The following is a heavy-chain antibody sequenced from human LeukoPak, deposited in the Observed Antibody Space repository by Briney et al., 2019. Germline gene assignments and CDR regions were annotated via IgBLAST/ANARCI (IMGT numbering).Heavy chain of an antibody. V-gene: IGHV3-48*01. D-gene: IGHD3-10*01. CDR1: GFSFSSYA. CDR2: ISSSSSTI. J-gene: IGHJ4*02. Sequence: GGSLRLSCAASGFSFSSYAMSWVRQAPGKGLEWVSYISSSSSTIYYADSVKGRFTISRDNAKNSLYLQMNSLRAEDTAVYYCARDFEGAITMVRGVPRWGQGTLVTVSS. CDR3: ARDFEGAITMVRGVPR.